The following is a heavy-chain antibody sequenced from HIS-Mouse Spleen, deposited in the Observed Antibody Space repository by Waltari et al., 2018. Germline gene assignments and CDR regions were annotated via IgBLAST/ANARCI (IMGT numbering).Heavy chain of an antibody. CDR3: ARDPAGTSTYLYWYFDL. Sequence: EVQLVESGGGLVKPGGSLRLSCAASGFTFSSYSMNWVRQAPGKGLAWVSSISSSSSYIYYADSVKGRFTISRDNAKNSLYLQMNSLRAEDTAVYYCARDPAGTSTYLYWYFDLWGRGTLVTVSS. J-gene: IGHJ2*01. CDR2: ISSSSSYI. D-gene: IGHD1-26*01. V-gene: IGHV3-21*01. CDR1: GFTFSSYS.